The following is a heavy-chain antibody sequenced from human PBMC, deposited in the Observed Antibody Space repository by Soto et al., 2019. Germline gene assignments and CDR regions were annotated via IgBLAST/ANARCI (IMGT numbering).Heavy chain of an antibody. D-gene: IGHD4-17*01. CDR1: GYTFTGYY. CDR3: ARFLSVGDYGIDY. J-gene: IGHJ4*02. CDR2: INPNSGGT. V-gene: IGHV1-2*02. Sequence: ASVKVSCKASGYTFTGYYMHWVRQAPGQRLEWMGWINPNSGGTNYAQKFQGRVSMTRDTSISTAYMELSRLRSDDTAVYYYARFLSVGDYGIDYWGQGTLVTVSS.